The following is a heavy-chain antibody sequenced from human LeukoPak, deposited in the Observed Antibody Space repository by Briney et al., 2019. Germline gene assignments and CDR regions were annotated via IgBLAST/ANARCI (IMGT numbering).Heavy chain of an antibody. Sequence: SKTLSLTCTVSGYSISSGYYWGWIRQPPGKGLEWIGIIYHSGSTYYNPSLKSRVTISVDTSKNQFSLKLSSVTAADTAVCYCASAANMAHDAFDIWGQGTMVTVSS. CDR2: IYHSGST. V-gene: IGHV4-38-2*02. J-gene: IGHJ3*02. CDR1: GYSISSGYY. CDR3: ASAANMAHDAFDI. D-gene: IGHD2/OR15-2a*01.